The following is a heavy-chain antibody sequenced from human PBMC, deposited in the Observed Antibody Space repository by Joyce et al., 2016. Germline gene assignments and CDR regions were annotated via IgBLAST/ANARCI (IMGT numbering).Heavy chain of an antibody. CDR1: GFTFSSYW. V-gene: IGHV3-74*01. D-gene: IGHD2-2*01. CDR3: ARGIAVAPRSAMDV. J-gene: IGHJ6*02. Sequence: EVQLVESGGGLVQPGGSLRLSCAASGFTFSSYWLHWVRQAPGKGLVCVSRINSDGSSIKYADSVEGRFTISRDNAKNTLYLQMNSLRAEETAVYYCARGIAVAPRSAMDVWGQGTTVTVSS. CDR2: INSDGSSI.